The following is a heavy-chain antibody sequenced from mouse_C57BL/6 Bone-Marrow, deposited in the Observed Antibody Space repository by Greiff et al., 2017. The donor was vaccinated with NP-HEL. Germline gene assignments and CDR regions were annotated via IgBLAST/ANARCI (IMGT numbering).Heavy chain of an antibody. Sequence: VQLKESGAELARPGASVKLSCKASGYTFTSYGISWVKQRTGQGLEWIGEIYPRSGNTYYNEKFKGKATLTADKSSSTAYMELRSLTSEDSAVYFCARPYYSKKAWFAYWGQGTLVTVSA. CDR3: ARPYYSKKAWFAY. V-gene: IGHV1-81*01. CDR1: GYTFTSYG. D-gene: IGHD2-5*01. J-gene: IGHJ3*01. CDR2: IYPRSGNT.